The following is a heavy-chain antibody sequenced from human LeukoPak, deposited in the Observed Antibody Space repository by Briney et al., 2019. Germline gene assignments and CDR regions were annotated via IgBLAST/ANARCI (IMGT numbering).Heavy chain of an antibody. CDR1: GFTFSSYA. V-gene: IGHV3-30*04. Sequence: GGSLRLSCAASGFTFSSYAMHWVRPAPGKGLEWVAVISYDGSNKHYADSVKGRFTISRDNYKNTLYLQMNSLRAEDTAVYYCARDFAYYYYGMDVWGQGTTVTVSS. J-gene: IGHJ6*02. CDR3: ARDFAYYYYGMDV. D-gene: IGHD3-3*01. CDR2: ISYDGSNK.